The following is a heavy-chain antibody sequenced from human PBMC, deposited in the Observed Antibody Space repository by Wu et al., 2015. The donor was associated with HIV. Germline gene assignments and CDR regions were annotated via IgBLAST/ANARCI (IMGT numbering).Heavy chain of an antibody. CDR3: ARALRPVADALELDY. V-gene: IGHV1-2*02. Sequence: QAQLVQFGAEVKRPGSSVKVTCKAPGDGFTSYAVSWVRQAPGQGLEWMGWINHNGGGATYAQKFQGRAAMTRDTSISTAFLELSGLRLDDTAIYYCARALRPVADALELDYWGQGTLVSVSS. CDR2: INHNGGGA. CDR1: GDGFTSYA. D-gene: IGHD6-19*01. J-gene: IGHJ4*02.